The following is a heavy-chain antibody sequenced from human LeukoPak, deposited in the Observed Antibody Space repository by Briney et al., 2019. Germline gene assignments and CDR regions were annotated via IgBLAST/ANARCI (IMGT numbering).Heavy chain of an antibody. CDR2: ISYDGSNK. V-gene: IGHV3-30-3*01. D-gene: IGHD5-18*01. CDR1: GFTFSSYA. Sequence: PGGSLRLSCAASGFTFSSYAMHWVRQAPGKGLEWVAVISYDGSNKYYADSVKGRFTISRDNSKNTLYLQMNSLRAEDTAVYYCARDTAMISGAFDIWGQGTMVTVSS. J-gene: IGHJ3*02. CDR3: ARDTAMISGAFDI.